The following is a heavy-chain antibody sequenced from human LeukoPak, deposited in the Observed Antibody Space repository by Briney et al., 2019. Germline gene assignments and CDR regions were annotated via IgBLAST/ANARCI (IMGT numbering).Heavy chain of an antibody. Sequence: GGTLRLSCAASGFTFSDYYMSWIRQAPGKGLEWVSYISSSGSTIYYADSVKGRFTISRDNAKNSLYLQMNSLRAEDTAVYYCARSAIAVAGTADDYWGQGTLVTVSS. J-gene: IGHJ4*02. D-gene: IGHD6-19*01. CDR2: ISSSGSTI. CDR3: ARSAIAVAGTADDY. V-gene: IGHV3-11*04. CDR1: GFTFSDYY.